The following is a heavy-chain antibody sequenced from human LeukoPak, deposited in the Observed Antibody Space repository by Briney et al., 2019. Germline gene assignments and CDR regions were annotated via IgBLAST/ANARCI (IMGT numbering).Heavy chain of an antibody. J-gene: IGHJ6*02. CDR3: ANQRNYYDSSGYPYYYGMDV. Sequence: SVKVSCKASGGTFSSYAISWVRQAPGQGPEWMGRIIPILGIANYAQKFQGRVTITADKSTSTAYMELSSLRSEDTAVYYCANQRNYYDSSGYPYYYGMDVWGQGTTVTVSS. CDR2: IIPILGIA. D-gene: IGHD3-22*01. V-gene: IGHV1-69*04. CDR1: GGTFSSYA.